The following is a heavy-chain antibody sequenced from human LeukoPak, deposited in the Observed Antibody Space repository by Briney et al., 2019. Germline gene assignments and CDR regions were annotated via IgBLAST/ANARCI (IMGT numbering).Heavy chain of an antibody. CDR3: ASRGDTPMIGDH. CDR1: GFTFSSYA. D-gene: IGHD5-18*01. Sequence: QAGGSLRLSCAASGFTFSSYAMSWVRQAPGKGLEWLSYLSNTGNIHYAQSVKGRFTISRDNAKNSLYLQMDGLRAEDTAVYYCASRGDTPMIGDHWGQGILVTVAS. V-gene: IGHV3-48*01. J-gene: IGHJ4*02. CDR2: LSNTGNI.